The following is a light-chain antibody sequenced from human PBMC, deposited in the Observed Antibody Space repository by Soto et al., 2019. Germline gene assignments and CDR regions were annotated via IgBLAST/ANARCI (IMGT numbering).Light chain of an antibody. V-gene: IGKV3-11*01. CDR3: LQRSNWPPLLS. Sequence: EIVLTQSPATLSLSPGERATLSCRASQSVSTYLAWYQQKPGQAPRLLIYDVSSRATGIPARFSGSGSGTDFTLTISSLEPEDFAFYYCLQRSNWPPLLSFGGGTKVDIK. CDR2: DVS. CDR1: QSVSTY. J-gene: IGKJ4*01.